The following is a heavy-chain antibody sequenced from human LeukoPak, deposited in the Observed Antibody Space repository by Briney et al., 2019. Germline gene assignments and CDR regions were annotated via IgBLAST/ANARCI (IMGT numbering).Heavy chain of an antibody. CDR1: GGSISSYY. CDR2: IYYSGST. CDR3: ARAGTAVTATLDY. J-gene: IGHJ4*02. V-gene: IGHV4-59*01. Sequence: SETLSLTCTVSGGSISSYYWSWIRQPPGKGLEWIGYIYYSGSTNYNPSLKSRVTISVDTSKYQFSLKLSSVTAADTAVYYCARAGTAVTATLDYWGQGTLVTVSS. D-gene: IGHD2-21*02.